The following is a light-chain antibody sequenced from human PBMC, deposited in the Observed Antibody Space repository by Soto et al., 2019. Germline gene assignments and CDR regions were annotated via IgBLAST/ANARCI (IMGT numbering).Light chain of an antibody. CDR3: QQRSSWPRT. Sequence: EIVLTQSPATLSLSPGDRATLACRASQSVSTYLAWYQQKPGQAPRVVIHDASHRATGIPPRFSGSGSGTDFTLTISRLEPEDFAVYYCQQRSSWPRTFGQGTKVEIQ. CDR1: QSVSTY. CDR2: DAS. V-gene: IGKV3-11*01. J-gene: IGKJ1*01.